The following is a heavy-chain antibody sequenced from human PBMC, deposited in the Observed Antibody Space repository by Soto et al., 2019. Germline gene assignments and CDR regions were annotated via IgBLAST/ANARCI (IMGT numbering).Heavy chain of an antibody. CDR1: GGSISSGDYY. J-gene: IGHJ5*02. CDR2: IYYSGST. CDR3: ARECRFGVNWFDP. D-gene: IGHD3-10*01. Sequence: QVQLQESGPGLVKPSQTLSLTCTVSGGSISSGDYYWGWIRQPPGKGLEWIGYIYYSGSTYYNPSLKSRVTISVDTSKNQFSLKLSSVTAADTAVYYCARECRFGVNWFDPWGQGTLVTVSS. V-gene: IGHV4-30-4*01.